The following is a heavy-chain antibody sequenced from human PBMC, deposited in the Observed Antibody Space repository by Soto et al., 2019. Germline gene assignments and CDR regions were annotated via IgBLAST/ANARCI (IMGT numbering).Heavy chain of an antibody. CDR2: ISGSGGST. CDR3: AKEPCSPTTTIAEYFQH. Sequence: GGSLRLSCAASGFTFSSYAMSWVRQAPGKGLEWVSAISGSGGSTYYADSVKGRFTISRDNSKNTLYLQMNSLRAEDTAVYYCAKEPCSPTTTIAEYFQHWGQGTLVTVSS. D-gene: IGHD3-10*02. V-gene: IGHV3-23*01. CDR1: GFTFSSYA. J-gene: IGHJ1*01.